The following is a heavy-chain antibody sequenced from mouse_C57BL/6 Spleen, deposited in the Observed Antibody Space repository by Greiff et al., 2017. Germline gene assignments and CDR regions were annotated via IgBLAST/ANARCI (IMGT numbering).Heavy chain of an antibody. Sequence: QVQLQQSGAELVRPGASVTLSCKASGYTFTDYEMHWVKQTSVHGLEWIGAIVPETGGTAYNQKFKGQAILTADKSSSTAYMELRSLTSEDSAVYYCTRCSPYAMDYWGQGTSGTVSS. D-gene: IGHD1-1*01. CDR1: GYTFTDYE. J-gene: IGHJ4*01. CDR3: TRCSPYAMDY. V-gene: IGHV1-15*01. CDR2: IVPETGGT.